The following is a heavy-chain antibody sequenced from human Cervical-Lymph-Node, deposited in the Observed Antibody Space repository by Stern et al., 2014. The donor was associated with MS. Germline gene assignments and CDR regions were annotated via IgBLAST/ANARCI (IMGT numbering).Heavy chain of an antibody. CDR1: GFTFSSFA. V-gene: IGHV3-23*04. CDR2: INAAADTT. CDR3: AKRPFTNSNYFDP. Sequence: EVHLVESGGGLVQPGGSLRLSCAASGFTFSSFAMNWVSQTPGEGLQWVSTINAAADTTHYSDSVKGRFSISRDNSKSTLYLQINSLRVDAAAIYYCAKRPFTNSNYFDPWGQGTLVTVSS. J-gene: IGHJ5*02. D-gene: IGHD2-2*01.